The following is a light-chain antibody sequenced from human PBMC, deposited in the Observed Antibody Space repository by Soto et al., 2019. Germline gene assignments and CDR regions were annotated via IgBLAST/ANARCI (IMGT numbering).Light chain of an antibody. V-gene: IGKV1-39*01. CDR2: VAS. J-gene: IGKJ1*01. CDR3: QESDSTS. Sequence: DIQMTQSPSSLSASVGDSLTITCRSSQYISTYLNWYQQKPGKAPKLLIYVASNLQSGVPSRFSGSGSGTDFTLTISSLQPEDIATYYCQESDSTSFSQGTKVDIK. CDR1: QYISTY.